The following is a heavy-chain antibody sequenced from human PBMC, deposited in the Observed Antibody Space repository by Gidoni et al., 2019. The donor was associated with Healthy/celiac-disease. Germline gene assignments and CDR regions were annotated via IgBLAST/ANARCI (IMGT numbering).Heavy chain of an antibody. V-gene: IGHV4-59*01. CDR1: GGSISSYY. J-gene: IGHJ4*02. CDR3: ARVYYDIYTGYYFDY. Sequence: QVQLQESGPGLVKPSETLSLTCTVSGGSISSYYWSWIRQPPGKGLEWIRYIYYSGSTNYNPSLKSRVTISVDTSKNQFSLKLSSVTAADTAVYYCARVYYDIYTGYYFDYWGQGTLVTVSS. CDR2: IYYSGST. D-gene: IGHD3-9*01.